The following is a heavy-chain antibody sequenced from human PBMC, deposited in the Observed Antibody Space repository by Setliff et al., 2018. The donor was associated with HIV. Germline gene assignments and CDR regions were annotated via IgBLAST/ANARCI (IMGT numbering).Heavy chain of an antibody. CDR2: ISAYNGNT. V-gene: IGHV1-18*01. D-gene: IGHD2-15*01. CDR1: GYTFTSYG. CDR3: ARVRCSGANCFNWFDF. Sequence: VASVKVSCKASGYTFTSYGISWVRQAPGQGLEWMGWISAYNGNTNYAQKLQGRVTMTTDTSTSTAYMELRSLRSDDTAVYYCARVRCSGANCFNWFDFWGQGTPVTVSS. J-gene: IGHJ5*01.